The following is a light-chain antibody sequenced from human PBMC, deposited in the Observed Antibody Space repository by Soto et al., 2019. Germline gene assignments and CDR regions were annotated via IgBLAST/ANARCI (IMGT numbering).Light chain of an antibody. CDR1: QSVSSN. CDR2: GAS. J-gene: IGKJ2*01. Sequence: EIVMTQSPATLSVSPGERATLSCRASQSVSSNLAWYQQKPGQTPRLLIYGASTRATGIPARFSCSGSGTEFTLTISSLQSEDFAVYDCQQYNNWPHTCGQGTKLEIK. CDR3: QQYNNWPHT. V-gene: IGKV3-15*01.